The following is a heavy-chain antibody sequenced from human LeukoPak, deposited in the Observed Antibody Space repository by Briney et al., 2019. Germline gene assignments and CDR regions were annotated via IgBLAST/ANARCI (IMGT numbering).Heavy chain of an antibody. J-gene: IGHJ4*02. CDR2: ISGTGGTT. D-gene: IGHD4-17*01. V-gene: IGHV3-23*01. CDR1: GFTFSNYA. CDR3: AKGRGTTVTAAANY. Sequence: PGGCLRLSCAASGFTFSNYAMSWVRQAPGEGLEWVSTISGTGGTTYYADSVKGRFTISRDNSKNTLFLQFNSLRADDTAVYYCAKGRGTTVTAAANYWGQGTLVTVSS.